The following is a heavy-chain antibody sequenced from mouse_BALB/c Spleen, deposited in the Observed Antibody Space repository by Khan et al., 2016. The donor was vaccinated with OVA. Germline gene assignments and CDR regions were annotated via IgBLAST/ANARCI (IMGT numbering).Heavy chain of an antibody. CDR3: ARVGIIYYGNYAYYFDY. J-gene: IGHJ2*01. V-gene: IGHV5-6-3*01. CDR2: INTNVGST. Sequence: EVELVESGGGLVQPGGSLKLSCAASGFTFSSYGMSWVRQTPDKRLELVATINTNVGSTYYPNSVKGRFTISSDNAKNTLYLQMSSLKSEDTAMYYCARVGIIYYGNYAYYFDYWGQGTTRTVSS. D-gene: IGHD2-1*01. CDR1: GFTFSSYG.